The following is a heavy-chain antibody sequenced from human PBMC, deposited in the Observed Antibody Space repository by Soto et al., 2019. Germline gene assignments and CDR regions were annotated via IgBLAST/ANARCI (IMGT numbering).Heavy chain of an antibody. V-gene: IGHV3-30*18. D-gene: IGHD1-26*01. Sequence: QVQLVESGGGVVQPGRSLRLSCAASGFTFSSYGMHWVRQAPGKGLEWVAVISYDGSNKYYADSVKGRFTISSDNSKITLYLQMNSLRAEDTAVYYCAKDVVVGATPLLGDYYYYYGMDVWGQGTTVTVSS. CDR3: AKDVVVGATPLLGDYYYYYGMDV. CDR2: ISYDGSNK. CDR1: GFTFSSYG. J-gene: IGHJ6*02.